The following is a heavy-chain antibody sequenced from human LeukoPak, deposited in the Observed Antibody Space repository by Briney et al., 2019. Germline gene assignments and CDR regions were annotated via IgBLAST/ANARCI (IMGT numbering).Heavy chain of an antibody. CDR2: INPNSGGT. V-gene: IGHV1-2*02. J-gene: IGHJ4*02. CDR3: ARGDYVWGSYLPTYYFDY. Sequence: GASVKVSCKASGYTFTGYYMHWVRQAAGQGLEWMGWINPNSGGTNYAQKFQGRVTMTRDTSISTAYMELSRLRSDGTAVYYCARGDYVWGSYLPTYYFDYWGQGTLVTVSS. D-gene: IGHD3-16*02. CDR1: GYTFTGYY.